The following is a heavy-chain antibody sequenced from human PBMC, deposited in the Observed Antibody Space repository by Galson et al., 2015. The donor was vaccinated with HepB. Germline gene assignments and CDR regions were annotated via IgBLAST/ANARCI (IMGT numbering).Heavy chain of an antibody. J-gene: IGHJ3*02. V-gene: IGHV3-74*01. Sequence: SLRLSCAASGFTFRSYWMHWVRQVPGKGLVWVSRINSDGNTTGYADSLKGRFTISRDNAKNSLYLQMNSLTVEDTAVYYCATGGLMYAFDIWGRGTKVTVSS. CDR2: INSDGNTT. CDR1: GFTFRSYW. CDR3: ATGGLMYAFDI. D-gene: IGHD2-8*01.